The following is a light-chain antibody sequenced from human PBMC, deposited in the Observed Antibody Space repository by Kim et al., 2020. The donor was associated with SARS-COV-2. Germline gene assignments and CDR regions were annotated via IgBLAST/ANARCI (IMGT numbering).Light chain of an antibody. V-gene: IGKV3-20*01. J-gene: IGKJ1*01. CDR1: QSVRSNY. CDR2: GAS. Sequence: EIVLMQSPGTLSLSPGERVTVSCRASQSVRSNYLAWYQQKPGQAPRLLIYGASSRATGIPDRFSGSGSGTDFTLTISRLEPEDFAVYYCQQYSSAPLTFCQGTKVDIK. CDR3: QQYSSAPLT.